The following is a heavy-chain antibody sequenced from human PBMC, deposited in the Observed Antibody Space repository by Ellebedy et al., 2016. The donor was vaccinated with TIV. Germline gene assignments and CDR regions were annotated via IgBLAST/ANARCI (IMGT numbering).Heavy chain of an antibody. CDR1: GFTFSSYG. J-gene: IGHJ4*02. Sequence: GESLKISCAASGFTFSSYGMHWVRQAPGKGLEWVGVIWSDGNNGHQADSVRGRFIVSRDSSKNTLYLQRNSLRDEDTAVYYCAKSRDGHNHGLASWGQGTLVTVSS. CDR2: IWSDGNNG. D-gene: IGHD5-24*01. V-gene: IGHV3-33*06. CDR3: AKSRDGHNHGLAS.